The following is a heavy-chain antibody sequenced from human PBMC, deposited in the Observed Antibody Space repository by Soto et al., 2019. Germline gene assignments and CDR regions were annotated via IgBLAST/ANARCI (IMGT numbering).Heavy chain of an antibody. V-gene: IGHV1-69*01. CDR3: ARVPNIVDTIPHGGWFDP. CDR1: GGTFSSYA. J-gene: IGHJ5*02. D-gene: IGHD5-12*01. CDR2: IIPIFGTA. Sequence: QVQLVQSGAEVKKPGSSVKVSCKASGGTFSSYAISWVRQAPGQGLEWMGGIIPIFGTANYAQKFQGRVTITADESTSTAYMELSSLRSEDTAVYYWARVPNIVDTIPHGGWFDPWGQGTLVTVSS.